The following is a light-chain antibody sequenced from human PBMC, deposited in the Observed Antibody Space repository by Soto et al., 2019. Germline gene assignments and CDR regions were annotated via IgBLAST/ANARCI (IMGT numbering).Light chain of an antibody. CDR1: QSVSSN. J-gene: IGKJ1*01. Sequence: EIVMTQSPATLSVSPGERATLSCRASQSVSSNLAWYQQKPGQAPRLLIYGASTRATGIPARFSGSGSGTEFTLTISSLQSEDFAVCYCQQYNHWWTFGQGTKVEIK. V-gene: IGKV3-15*01. CDR2: GAS. CDR3: QQYNHWWT.